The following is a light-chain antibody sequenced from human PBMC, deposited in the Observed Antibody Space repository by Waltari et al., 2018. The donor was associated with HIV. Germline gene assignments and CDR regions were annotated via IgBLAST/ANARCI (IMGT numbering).Light chain of an antibody. J-gene: IGLJ1*01. CDR2: NKN. CDR1: SLRSSY. Sequence: SSELTQDPAMSVALGQTVKITCHGDSLRSSYASWYQQKPGQAPLLVIYNKNNRPSGIPDRFSASSSGNTASLTITGAQAEDEGDYYCNSRDSSGYSYVFGSGTKV. CDR3: NSRDSSGYSYV. V-gene: IGLV3-19*01.